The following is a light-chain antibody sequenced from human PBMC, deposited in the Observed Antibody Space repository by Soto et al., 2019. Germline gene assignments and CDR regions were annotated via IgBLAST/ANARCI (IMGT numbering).Light chain of an antibody. CDR2: GAS. CDR1: QSVSSGD. J-gene: IGKJ2*01. CDR3: QQYGSSPLT. V-gene: IGKV3-20*01. Sequence: EIVLTQSPGTLSLSPGERATLSCRASQSVSSGDLAFYQQKPGHAPRLLIYGASSSLTGIPDRFSGSGSETDFTLTISRLEPEDFAVYYCQQYGSSPLTFGQGTKLEIK.